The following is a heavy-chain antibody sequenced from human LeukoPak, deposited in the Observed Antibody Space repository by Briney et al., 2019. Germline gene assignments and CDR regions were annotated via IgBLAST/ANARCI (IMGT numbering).Heavy chain of an antibody. J-gene: IGHJ4*02. V-gene: IGHV3-7*01. CDR3: ARERSGWLFDY. CDR2: IKEDGSKK. CDR1: GFTFDDYA. Sequence: PGGSLRLSCAASGFTFDDYAMHWVRQAPGKGLEWVANIKEDGSKKYYVDSVRGLFTISRDNAKNSLYLQMNSLGAEDTAVYYCARERSGWLFDYWGQGTLVTVSS. D-gene: IGHD6-19*01.